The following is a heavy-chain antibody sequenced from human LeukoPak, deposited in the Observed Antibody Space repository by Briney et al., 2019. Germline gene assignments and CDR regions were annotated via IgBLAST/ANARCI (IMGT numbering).Heavy chain of an antibody. V-gene: IGHV5-51*01. D-gene: IGHD4-17*01. J-gene: IGHJ4*02. CDR3: ARGATVTYELDY. CDR2: IYPGDSDT. CDR1: GYSFTSYW. Sequence: GESLKISCKGSGYSFTSYWITWVRQMPPKGMEWMGIIYPGDSDTRYSPSFQGQVTISADKSISTAYLQWSSLKASDTAVYFCARGATVTYELDYWGQGTLVTVSS.